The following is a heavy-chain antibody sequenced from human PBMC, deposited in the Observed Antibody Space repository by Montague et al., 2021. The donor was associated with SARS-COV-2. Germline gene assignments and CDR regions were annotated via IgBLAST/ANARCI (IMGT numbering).Heavy chain of an antibody. D-gene: IGHD3-3*01. J-gene: IGHJ1*01. V-gene: IGHV4-61*01. CDR1: GDSVRTGRHY. CDR3: VRSSVAVSTIPLLES. Sequence: SETLSLTCTVSGDSVRTGRHYWNWIRQPPGQGLEWIGYIFHSSSSNYTPSLESRVDMSIATSNIQFSLTLISVTAADTAVYYCVRSSVAVSTIPLLESWGQGALVIVSS. CDR2: IFHSSSS.